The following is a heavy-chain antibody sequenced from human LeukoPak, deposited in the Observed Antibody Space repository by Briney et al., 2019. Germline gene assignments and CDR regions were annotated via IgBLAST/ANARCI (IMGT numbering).Heavy chain of an antibody. CDR2: IYTSGST. Sequence: PSQTLSLTCTVSGGSISSGSYYWSWIRQPAGKGLEWIGRIYTSGSTNYNPSLKSRVTISVDTSKNQSSLKLSSVTAADTAVYYCARVVVVAAYNWFDPWGQGTLVTVSS. J-gene: IGHJ5*02. V-gene: IGHV4-61*02. CDR3: ARVVVVAAYNWFDP. D-gene: IGHD2-15*01. CDR1: GGSISSGSYY.